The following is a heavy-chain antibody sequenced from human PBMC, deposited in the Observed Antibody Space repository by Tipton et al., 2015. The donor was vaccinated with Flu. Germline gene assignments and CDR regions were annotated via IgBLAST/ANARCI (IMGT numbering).Heavy chain of an antibody. D-gene: IGHD1-26*01. CDR2: IYHSGGT. J-gene: IGHJ4*02. CDR3: AYGGSYQGYY. Sequence: TLSLTCAVSGYSISSGYYWGWIRQPPGKGLEWIGSIYHSGGTYYNPSLKSRVTISVDTSKNQFSLKLSSVTAADTAVYYCAYGGSYQGYYWGQGTLVTVSS. V-gene: IGHV4-38-2*01. CDR1: GYSISSGYY.